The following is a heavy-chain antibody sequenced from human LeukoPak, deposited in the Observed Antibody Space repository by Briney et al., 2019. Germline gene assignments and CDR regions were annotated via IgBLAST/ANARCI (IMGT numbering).Heavy chain of an antibody. D-gene: IGHD3-10*01. J-gene: IGHJ5*02. CDR2: INHRGST. CDR3: ARGDSWFGDFDP. V-gene: IGHV4-34*01. CDR1: GGSFSGYY. Sequence: SETLSLTCAVYGGSFSGYYWSWIRQPPGKGLEWIGEINHRGSTNYNPSLKSRVTISVDTSKNQFSLKLSSVTAADTAVYHCARGDSWFGDFDPWGQGTLVIVSS.